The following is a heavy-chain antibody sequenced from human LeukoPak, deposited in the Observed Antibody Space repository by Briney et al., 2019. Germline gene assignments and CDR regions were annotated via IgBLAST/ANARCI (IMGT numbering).Heavy chain of an antibody. D-gene: IGHD6-13*01. CDR2: ISYDGSNK. Sequence: GRSLRLSCAASGFTFSSYGMHWVRQAPGKGLEWVAVISYDGSNKYYADSVKGRFTISRDNSENTLYLQMNSLRAEDTAVYYCEAAGKGDYWGQGTLVTVSS. CDR3: EAAGKGDY. CDR1: GFTFSSYG. J-gene: IGHJ4*02. V-gene: IGHV3-30*03.